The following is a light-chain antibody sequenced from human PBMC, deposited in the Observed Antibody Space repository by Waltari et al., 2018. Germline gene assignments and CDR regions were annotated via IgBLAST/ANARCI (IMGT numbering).Light chain of an antibody. Sequence: QSALTQPASVSGSPGQSITISCTGTSSDIGYYIYVSWYQQHPGKAPKLMIYDVSNRPSGVSNRFSGSKSGNTASLTISGLQAEDEADYYCSSYTTSSNVVFGGGTKLTVL. CDR1: SSDIGYYIY. J-gene: IGLJ2*01. CDR2: DVS. V-gene: IGLV2-14*03. CDR3: SSYTTSSNVV.